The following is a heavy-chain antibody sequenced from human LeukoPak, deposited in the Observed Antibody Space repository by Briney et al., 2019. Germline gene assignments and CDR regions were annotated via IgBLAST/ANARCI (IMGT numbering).Heavy chain of an antibody. Sequence: PGGSLRLSCAASGFTVSSNYMSWVRQAPGKGLEWVSVIYSGGGTYYADAVKGRFTISRDNSKNTLYLQMNSLRAEDTAVYYCARDRDWGCSYCSYWGQGTLVTVSS. D-gene: IGHD7-27*01. J-gene: IGHJ4*02. CDR2: IYSGGGT. V-gene: IGHV3-66*01. CDR1: GFTVSSNY. CDR3: ARDRDWGCSYCSY.